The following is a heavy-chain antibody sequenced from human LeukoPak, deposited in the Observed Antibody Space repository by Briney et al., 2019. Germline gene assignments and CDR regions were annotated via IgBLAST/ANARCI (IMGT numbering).Heavy chain of an antibody. CDR3: AKDFGGSPLYYFDY. V-gene: IGHV4-4*02. D-gene: IGHD1-26*01. CDR1: GGSISSSNW. Sequence: SETLSLTCAVSGGSISSSNWWSWVRQPPGKGLEWIGEIYHSGSTNYNPSLKSRVTISVDKSKNQFSLKLSSVTAAATAVYYCAKDFGGSPLYYFDYWGQGTLVTVSS. CDR2: IYHSGST. J-gene: IGHJ4*02.